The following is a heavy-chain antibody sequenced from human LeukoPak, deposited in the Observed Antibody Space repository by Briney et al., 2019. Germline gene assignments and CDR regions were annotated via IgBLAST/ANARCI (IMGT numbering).Heavy chain of an antibody. CDR3: AREEYYYDSSGYSDAFDI. J-gene: IGHJ3*02. CDR2: INHSGST. V-gene: IGHV4-34*01. Sequence: SETLSLTCAVYGGSFSGYYWSWIRQPPGKGLEWIGEINHSGSTNYNPSLKSRVTISVDTSKNQFPLKLSSVTAADTAVYYCAREEYYYDSSGYSDAFDIWGQGTMVTVSS. CDR1: GGSFSGYY. D-gene: IGHD3-22*01.